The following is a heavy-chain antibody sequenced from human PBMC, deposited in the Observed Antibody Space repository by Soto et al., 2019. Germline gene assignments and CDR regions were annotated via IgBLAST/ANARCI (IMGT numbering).Heavy chain of an antibody. J-gene: IGHJ1*01. D-gene: IGHD3-3*01. CDR2: IYWDDDK. V-gene: IGHV2-5*02. Sequence: QITLKESGPTLVKPTQTLTLTCTFSGFSLSTSGVGVGWIRQPPGKALEWLALIYWDDDKRYRPSLKSRLTITKDTSRNQVVLTMTNMDPVDTATYYCAHNGEGSRGFKHWGQGTLVTVSS. CDR1: GFSLSTSGVG. CDR3: AHNGEGSRGFKH.